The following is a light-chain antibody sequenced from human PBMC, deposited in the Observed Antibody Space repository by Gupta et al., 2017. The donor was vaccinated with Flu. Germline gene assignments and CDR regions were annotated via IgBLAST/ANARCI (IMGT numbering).Light chain of an antibody. CDR2: ATS. CDR3: QQYGSSSYS. V-gene: IGKV3-20*01. Sequence: EIVLTQSPGTLSLSPGERATLSCRASQSVSSSYLAWYQQKPGQAPRFLIYATSTRATGIPDRFSGSGSGTDFTLTISRLEPEDFAVYYCQQYGSSSYSFGQGTKLEIK. CDR1: QSVSSSY. J-gene: IGKJ2*03.